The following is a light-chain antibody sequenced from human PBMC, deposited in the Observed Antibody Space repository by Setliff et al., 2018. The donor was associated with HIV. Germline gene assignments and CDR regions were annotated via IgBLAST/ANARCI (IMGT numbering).Light chain of an antibody. Sequence: QSALAQPASVSGSPGQSITISCTGSSSDIGTYNFVSWYQQYPNKAPKVVIYEVSVRPSGISNRFSGSKSGNTASLTISRLQPEDDADYYCSSFGSSNTHVFGTGTKVTVL. J-gene: IGLJ1*01. V-gene: IGLV2-14*01. CDR3: SSFGSSNTHV. CDR2: EVS. CDR1: SSDIGTYNF.